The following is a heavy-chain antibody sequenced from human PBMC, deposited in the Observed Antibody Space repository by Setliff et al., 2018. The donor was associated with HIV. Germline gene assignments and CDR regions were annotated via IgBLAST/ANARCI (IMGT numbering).Heavy chain of an antibody. Sequence: GASVKVSCKTSGYTFKSYDINWVRQAPGQRPEWMARINAGNGNREYSPKFQGRVTITADTSASTMYMELSSLRSEDTAVYYCARETYYYDSSGQAHFDYWGQGTLVTVSS. CDR2: INAGNGNR. D-gene: IGHD3-22*01. V-gene: IGHV1-3*01. CDR1: GYTFKSYD. J-gene: IGHJ4*02. CDR3: ARETYYYDSSGQAHFDY.